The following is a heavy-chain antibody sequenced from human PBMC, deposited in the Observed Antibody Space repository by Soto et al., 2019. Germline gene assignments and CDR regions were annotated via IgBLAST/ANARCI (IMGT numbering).Heavy chain of an antibody. CDR2: ISGSGGST. J-gene: IGHJ5*02. Sequence: PGGSLRLSCAASGFTFSSYAMSWVRQAPGKGLEWVSAISGSGGSTYYADSVKGRFTISRDNSKNTLYLQMNSLRAEDTAVYYCAKNPGDSSGYDPRSWGKGTLVTVSS. CDR3: AKNPGDSSGYDPRS. D-gene: IGHD3-22*01. V-gene: IGHV3-23*01. CDR1: GFTFSSYA.